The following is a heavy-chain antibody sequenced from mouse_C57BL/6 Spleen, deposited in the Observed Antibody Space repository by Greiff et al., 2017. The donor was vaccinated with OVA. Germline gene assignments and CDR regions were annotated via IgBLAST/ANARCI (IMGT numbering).Heavy chain of an antibody. Sequence: EVQVVESGPGLVKPSQSLSLTCSVTGYSITSGYYWNWIRQFPGNKLEWMGYISYDGSNNYNPSLKNRISITRDTSKNQFFLELNSVTTEDTATYYCAREPSYYYGSSYWYFDVWGTGTTVTVSS. CDR2: ISYDGSN. V-gene: IGHV3-6*01. CDR1: GYSITSGYY. J-gene: IGHJ1*03. CDR3: AREPSYYYGSSYWYFDV. D-gene: IGHD1-1*01.